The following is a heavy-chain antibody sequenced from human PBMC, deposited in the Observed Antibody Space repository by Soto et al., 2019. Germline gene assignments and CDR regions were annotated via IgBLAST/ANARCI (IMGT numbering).Heavy chain of an antibody. V-gene: IGHV4-39*01. J-gene: IGHJ4*02. CDR1: GGSISSSSYY. D-gene: IGHD3-22*01. Sequence: SETLSLTCTVSGGSISSSSYYWGWIRQPPEKGLEWIGSIYYSGSTYYNPSLKSRVTISVDTSKNQFSLKLSSVTAADTAVYYCARRGYYYDSSGYPSVWYWGQGTLVTVSS. CDR3: ARRGYYYDSSGYPSVWY. CDR2: IYYSGST.